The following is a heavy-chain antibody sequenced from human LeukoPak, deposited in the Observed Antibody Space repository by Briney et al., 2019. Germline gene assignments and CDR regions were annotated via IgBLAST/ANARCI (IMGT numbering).Heavy chain of an antibody. J-gene: IGHJ6*03. CDR1: GYNFTTYG. CDR3: ARVDTVNYYYYMDV. Sequence: ASVKVSCKASGYNFTTYGISWVRQAPGHGLEWMGWISTFNGHTNYAQSRQDRVTMTTDTSTSTVYMELSSLISDDTAVYYCARVDTVNYYYYMDVWGKGTPVTVSS. V-gene: IGHV1-18*01. D-gene: IGHD5-18*01. CDR2: ISTFNGHT.